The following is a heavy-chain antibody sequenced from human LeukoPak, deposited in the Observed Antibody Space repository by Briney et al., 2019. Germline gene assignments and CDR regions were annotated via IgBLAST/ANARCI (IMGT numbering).Heavy chain of an antibody. Sequence: SETLSLTCTVSGYSISSGSYWGWIRQPPGKGLEWIGSIYHSGSTYYNPSLKSRVTISVDTSKNQFSLKLSSVTAADTAVYYCAREAAAGTVDYWGQGTLVTVSS. V-gene: IGHV4-38-2*02. J-gene: IGHJ4*02. CDR3: AREAAAGTVDY. D-gene: IGHD6-13*01. CDR1: GYSISSGSY. CDR2: IYHSGST.